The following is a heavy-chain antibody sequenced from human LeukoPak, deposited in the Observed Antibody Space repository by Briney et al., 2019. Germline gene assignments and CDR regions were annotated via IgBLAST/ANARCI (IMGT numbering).Heavy chain of an antibody. D-gene: IGHD2-2*01. CDR3: AMSSTSFPFDY. V-gene: IGHV4-59*01. CDR2: IYYSGST. Sequence: SGTLSLTCTVSGGSISSYYWSWIRQPPGKGLEWIGYIYYSGSTNYNPSLKSRVTISVDTSKNQFSLKLSSVTAADTAVYYCAMSSTSFPFDYWGQGTLVTVSS. J-gene: IGHJ4*02. CDR1: GGSISSYY.